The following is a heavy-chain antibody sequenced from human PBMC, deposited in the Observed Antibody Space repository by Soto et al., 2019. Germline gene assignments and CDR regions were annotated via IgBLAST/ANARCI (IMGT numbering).Heavy chain of an antibody. V-gene: IGHV3-21*01. CDR1: GFTFSSYS. J-gene: IGHJ4*02. CDR2: ISSSSSYI. Sequence: GGSLRLSCAASGFTFSSYSMNWVRRAPGKGLEWVSSISSSSSYIYYADSVKGRFTISRDNAKNSLYLQMNSLRAEDTAVYYCARVTPTYYYDSSGDYWGQGTLVTVSS. CDR3: ARVTPTYYYDSSGDY. D-gene: IGHD3-22*01.